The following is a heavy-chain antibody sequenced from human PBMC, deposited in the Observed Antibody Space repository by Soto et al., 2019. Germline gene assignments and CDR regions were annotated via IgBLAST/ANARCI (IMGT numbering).Heavy chain of an antibody. CDR3: ARGHYDILTGYYSWFDP. CDR2: IYHSGST. CDR1: GGSISSSNW. J-gene: IGHJ5*02. V-gene: IGHV4-4*02. Sequence: PSETLSLTCTVSGGSISSSNWWSWVRQPPGKGLEWIGEIYHSGSTNYNPSLKSRVTISVDKSKNQFSLRLSSVTAADTAVYYCARGHYDILTGYYSWFDPWGQGTLVTVSS. D-gene: IGHD3-9*01.